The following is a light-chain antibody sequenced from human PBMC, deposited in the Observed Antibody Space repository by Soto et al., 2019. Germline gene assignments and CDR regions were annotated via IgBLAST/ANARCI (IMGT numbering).Light chain of an antibody. CDR2: DVS. CDR1: SSDVGAYNY. V-gene: IGLV2-14*01. CDR3: SSYTSSSTRV. Sequence: QSALTQPASVSGSPGQSITISCTGTSSDVGAYNYVSWYQQHPGKAPKLMIHDVSNRPSGVSNRFSGSKSGNTASLTISGLQAEDEADYYCSSYTSSSTRVFGGGTKVTVL. J-gene: IGLJ2*01.